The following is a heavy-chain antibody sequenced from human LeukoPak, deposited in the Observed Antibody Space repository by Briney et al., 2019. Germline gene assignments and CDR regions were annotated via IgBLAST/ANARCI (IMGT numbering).Heavy chain of an antibody. Sequence: GASLRLSCAASGFSFSSYAMTWVRQAPGKGLEWVSSIDAGGGDTYHSDSVKGRFTISRDNSMNTLYRPMNSLRADETAVYSCGTPSKYWLVRGNGVDVWGQGTTVTVSS. CDR2: IDAGGGDT. V-gene: IGHV3-23*01. J-gene: IGHJ6*02. CDR1: GFSFSSYA. D-gene: IGHD6-19*01. CDR3: GTPSKYWLVRGNGVDV.